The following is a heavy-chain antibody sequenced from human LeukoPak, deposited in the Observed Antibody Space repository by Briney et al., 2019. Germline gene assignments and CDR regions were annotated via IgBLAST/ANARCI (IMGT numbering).Heavy chain of an antibody. Sequence: ASVKVSCKASGYTFTSYDINWVRQAPGQGLEWMGWMNPNSGNTGYAQKFQGRVTITRNTSISTAYMELSSLRSEDTAVYYCARTGILSPMDVWGKGTTVTVSS. CDR2: MNPNSGNT. CDR1: GYTFTSYD. D-gene: IGHD2-15*01. J-gene: IGHJ6*03. V-gene: IGHV1-8*03. CDR3: ARTGILSPMDV.